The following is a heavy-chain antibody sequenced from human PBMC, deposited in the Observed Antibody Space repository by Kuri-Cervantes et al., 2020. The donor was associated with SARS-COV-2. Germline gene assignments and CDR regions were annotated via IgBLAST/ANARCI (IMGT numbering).Heavy chain of an antibody. V-gene: IGHV1-69*10. J-gene: IGHJ4*02. Sequence: SVKVSCKASGGTFSSYAVSWVRQAPGQGLEWMGGIIPILGTPNYAQKFQGRVTITRNTSIGTAYMELSSLRSDDTAVYYCARDPREYYYDSSGTIRTEESYFDYWGQGTLVTVSS. D-gene: IGHD3-22*01. CDR2: IIPILGTP. CDR1: GGTFSSYA. CDR3: ARDPREYYYDSSGTIRTEESYFDY.